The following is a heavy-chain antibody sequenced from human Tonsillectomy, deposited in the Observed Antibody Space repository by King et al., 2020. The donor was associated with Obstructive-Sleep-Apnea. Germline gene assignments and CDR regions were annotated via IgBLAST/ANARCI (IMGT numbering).Heavy chain of an antibody. V-gene: IGHV3-53*04. CDR3: ARMGDPYGGDI. Sequence: VQLVESGGGLVQPGGSLRLSCAASGFTVSSNYMSWVRQAPGKGLDWVSVIYSVGSTYYADPVKGRLTISSHNSKNTLYLQMNSLRAEDTAVYYCARMGDPYGGDIWGQGTMVTVSS. D-gene: IGHD3-16*01. CDR1: GFTVSSNY. CDR2: IYSVGST. J-gene: IGHJ3*02.